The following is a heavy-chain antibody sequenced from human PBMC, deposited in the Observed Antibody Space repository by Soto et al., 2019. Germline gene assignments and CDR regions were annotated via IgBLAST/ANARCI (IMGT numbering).Heavy chain of an antibody. D-gene: IGHD2-8*01. CDR1: GYTFTSYA. Sequence: ASVKVSCKASGYTFTSYAMHWVRQAPGQRLEWMGWINAGNGNTKYSQKFQGRVTITRDTSASTAYMELSSLRSADTAVYYCARDPCTNSVCPEGSFDHWGQGTLVTVSS. CDR2: INAGNGNT. J-gene: IGHJ4*02. V-gene: IGHV1-3*01. CDR3: ARDPCTNSVCPEGSFDH.